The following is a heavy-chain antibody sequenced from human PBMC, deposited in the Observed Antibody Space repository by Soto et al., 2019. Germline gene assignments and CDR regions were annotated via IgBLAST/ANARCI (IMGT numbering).Heavy chain of an antibody. D-gene: IGHD5-12*01. CDR1: GFTFSSYA. V-gene: IGHV3-23*01. CDR2: ISGSGGST. CDR3: AKAFRVSDLEMATIPVLYFHY. Sequence: EVQLLESGGGLVQPGGSLRLYCAASGFTFSSYAMSWVRQAPGKGLEWVSAISGSGGSTYYEDSVKGRFTISRDNSKNTLYLQMNSLTAEDTAVYYCAKAFRVSDLEMATIPVLYFHYWGQGTLVNFAS. J-gene: IGHJ4*02.